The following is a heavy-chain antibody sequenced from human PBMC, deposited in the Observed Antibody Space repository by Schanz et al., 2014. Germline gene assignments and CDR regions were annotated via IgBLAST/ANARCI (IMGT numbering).Heavy chain of an antibody. Sequence: VQVVESGGGLVKPGGSLRLSCAASGFTFSDYYMSWIRQAPGKGLEWVSYISSSSSYTNYADSVKGRFTISRDNAKNTLYLQLNSLRAEDTAVYYCARDDKRYFDWLSTFDLWGQGTMVAVSS. CDR3: ARDDKRYFDWLSTFDL. V-gene: IGHV3-11*05. CDR2: ISSSSSYT. J-gene: IGHJ3*01. D-gene: IGHD3-9*01. CDR1: GFTFSDYY.